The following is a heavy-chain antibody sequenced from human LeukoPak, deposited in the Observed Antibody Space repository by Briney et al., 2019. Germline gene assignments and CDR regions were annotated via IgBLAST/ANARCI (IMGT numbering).Heavy chain of an antibody. Sequence: PGGSRRLSCAASGFTFSSYGMHWVCQAPGKGLEWVAFIRYDGSNKYYADSVKGRFTISRDNSKNTLYLQMNSLRAEDTAVYYCASTTVVTPYDAFDIWGQGTMVTVSS. D-gene: IGHD4-23*01. CDR1: GFTFSSYG. V-gene: IGHV3-30*02. CDR2: IRYDGSNK. J-gene: IGHJ3*02. CDR3: ASTTVVTPYDAFDI.